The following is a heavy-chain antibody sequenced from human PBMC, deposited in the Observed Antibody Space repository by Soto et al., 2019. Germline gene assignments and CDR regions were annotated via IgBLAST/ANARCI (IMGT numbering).Heavy chain of an antibody. V-gene: IGHV1-69*01. Sequence: QVQLVQSGAEVKKPGSSVKVSCKASGGTFSSYAISWVRQAPGQGLEWMGGIIPIFGTANYAQKFQGRVTITADESTSPAYMELSSLRSEDTAVYYCARLKRITMVRGETYAYGMDVWGQGTTVTVSS. CDR2: IIPIFGTA. CDR3: ARLKRITMVRGETYAYGMDV. D-gene: IGHD3-10*01. CDR1: GGTFSSYA. J-gene: IGHJ6*02.